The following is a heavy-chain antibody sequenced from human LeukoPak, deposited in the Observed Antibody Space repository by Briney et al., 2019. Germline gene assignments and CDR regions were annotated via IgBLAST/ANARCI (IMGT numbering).Heavy chain of an antibody. D-gene: IGHD3-22*01. CDR2: IYYSGST. CDR3: ARVREGYYDSSVYDAFDI. CDR1: GGSISSYY. J-gene: IGHJ3*02. V-gene: IGHV4-59*12. Sequence: SETLSLTCTVSGGSISSYYWSWIRQPPGKGLEWIGYIYYSGSTNYNPSLKSRVTISVDTSKNQFSLKLSSVTAADTAVYYCARVREGYYDSSVYDAFDIWGQGTMVTVSS.